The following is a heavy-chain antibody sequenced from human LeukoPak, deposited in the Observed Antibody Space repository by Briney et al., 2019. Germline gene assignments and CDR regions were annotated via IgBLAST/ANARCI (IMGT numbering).Heavy chain of an antibody. Sequence: GASVKVSCKASGYTFTGYYMHWVRQAPGQGLEWMGWINPNSGGTNYAQKFQGRVTMTRDTSISTAYMELSRLRSDDTAVYYCARSKQWLKINAPGVWGQGTLVTVSS. CDR3: ARSKQWLKINAPGV. CDR1: GYTFTGYY. J-gene: IGHJ4*02. CDR2: INPNSGGT. V-gene: IGHV1-2*02. D-gene: IGHD6-19*01.